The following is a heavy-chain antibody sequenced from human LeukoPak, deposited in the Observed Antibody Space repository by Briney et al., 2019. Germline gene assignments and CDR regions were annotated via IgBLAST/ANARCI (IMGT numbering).Heavy chain of an antibody. V-gene: IGHV4-39*07. CDR2: IYYSGST. Sequence: PSETLSLTCTVSGGSISSSGYYWGWIRQPPGKGLEWIGTIYYSGSTFYNPSLKSRVTISVDTSKNQFSLKLSSVTAADTAVYYCAKDLSGSYSVDYWGQGTLVTVSS. J-gene: IGHJ4*02. D-gene: IGHD1-26*01. CDR1: GGSISSSGYY. CDR3: AKDLSGSYSVDY.